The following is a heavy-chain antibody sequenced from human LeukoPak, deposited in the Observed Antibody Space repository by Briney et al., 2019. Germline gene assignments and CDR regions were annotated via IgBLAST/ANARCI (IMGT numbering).Heavy chain of an antibody. CDR2: ISGSGRDI. V-gene: IGHV3-23*01. CDR1: GFTFRPYD. J-gene: IGHJ4*02. D-gene: IGHD3-16*01. CDR3: ARHTTVAGGRYFHY. Sequence: GGSLRLSCAAFGFTFRPYDMSWVRRAPGKGPEWVAGISGSGRDIHYADSVRGRFTISSDTSKTTLYLQMNSLRAEDTAIYYCARHTTVAGGRYFHYWGQGTMVTVSS.